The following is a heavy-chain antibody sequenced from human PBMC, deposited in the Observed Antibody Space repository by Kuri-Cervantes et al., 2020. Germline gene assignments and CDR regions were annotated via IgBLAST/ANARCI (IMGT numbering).Heavy chain of an antibody. Sequence: SETLSLTCAVYGGSFSNYYWTWIRQPQGKGLEWIGYIYYSGSTNYNASLKSRITMSVDTSKNQFSLKLSSVAAADTAVYYCARLVHYDSTGYCRYDYWGQGTLVTVSS. V-gene: IGHV4-59*08. CDR1: GGSFSNYY. J-gene: IGHJ4*02. CDR2: IYYSGST. D-gene: IGHD3-22*01. CDR3: ARLVHYDSTGYCRYDY.